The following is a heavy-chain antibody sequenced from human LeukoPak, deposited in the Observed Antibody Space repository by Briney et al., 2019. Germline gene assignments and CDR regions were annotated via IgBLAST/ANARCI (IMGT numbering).Heavy chain of an antibody. CDR3: ARGYYDSSGYHPYYFDY. V-gene: IGHV3-64*01. Sequence: GGSLRLSCAASGFTFDDYAMHWVRQAPGKGLEYVSAISSNGGSTYYANSVKGRFTISRDNSKNTLYLQMGSLRAEDMAVYYCARGYYDSSGYHPYYFDYWGQGTLVTVSS. J-gene: IGHJ4*02. CDR1: GFTFDDYA. D-gene: IGHD3-22*01. CDR2: ISSNGGST.